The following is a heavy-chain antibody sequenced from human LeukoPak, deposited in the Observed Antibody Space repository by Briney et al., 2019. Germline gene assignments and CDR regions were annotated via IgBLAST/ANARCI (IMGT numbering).Heavy chain of an antibody. CDR2: INHSGST. D-gene: IGHD6-13*01. V-gene: IGHV4-34*01. Sequence: PSETLSLTCAVYVGSFSAYYWSWIRQPPGKGLQWIGEINHSGSTNCNPSLKSRVTISVDTSKNQFSLNLTSVTAADTAVFSSSARPDYWGQGTLVTVSS. J-gene: IGHJ4*02. CDR3: SARPDY. CDR1: VGSFSAYY.